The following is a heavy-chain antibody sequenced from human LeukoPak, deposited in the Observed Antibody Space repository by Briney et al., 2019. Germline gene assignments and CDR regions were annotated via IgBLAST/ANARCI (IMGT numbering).Heavy chain of an antibody. V-gene: IGHV4-34*01. CDR1: GGSFGGYY. J-gene: IGHJ5*02. Sequence: PSETLSLTCGVSGGSFGGYYWSWIRQPPGKGLEWIGDITHTRSTNYNPSLKSRVSISMDPSDNQFSLKLNSVTAADTAVYYCARDPEGIVPGAVWFAPWSQGILVIVSS. CDR3: ARDPEGIVPGAVWFAP. D-gene: IGHD2-2*01. CDR2: ITHTRST.